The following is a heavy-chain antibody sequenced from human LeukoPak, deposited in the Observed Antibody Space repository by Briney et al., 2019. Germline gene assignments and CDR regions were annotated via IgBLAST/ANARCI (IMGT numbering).Heavy chain of an antibody. CDR3: ARDVDEVVVAATIFVY. D-gene: IGHD2-15*01. V-gene: IGHV3-30-3*01. CDR2: ISYDESNK. J-gene: IGHJ4*02. Sequence: GGSLRLSCAASGVTFSSYAMHWVRQAPGKGLEWVAVISYDESNKYYADSVNDRFTITRDNSKNTLYLQMNSLRAEDTAVYYCARDVDEVVVAATIFVYWGEGTLVTVSS. CDR1: GVTFSSYA.